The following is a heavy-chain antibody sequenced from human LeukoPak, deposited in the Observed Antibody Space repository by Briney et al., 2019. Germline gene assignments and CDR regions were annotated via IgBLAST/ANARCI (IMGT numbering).Heavy chain of an antibody. J-gene: IGHJ4*02. CDR3: AKGLERESRLDS. CDR2: ISNSGGST. CDR1: GFTFNTYT. D-gene: IGHD1-1*01. Sequence: PGESLRLSCAASGFTFNTYTMYSVRQAPGKGLEWVSGISNSGGSTYYADSVKGRFTISRDNSKNTLYLQMNSLRAEDTALYYCAKGLERESRLDSWGQGTLVTVSS. V-gene: IGHV3-23*01.